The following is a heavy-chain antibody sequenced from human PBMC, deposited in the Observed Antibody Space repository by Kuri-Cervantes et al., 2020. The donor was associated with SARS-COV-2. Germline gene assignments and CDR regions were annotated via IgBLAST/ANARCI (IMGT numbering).Heavy chain of an antibody. D-gene: IGHD6-19*01. V-gene: IGHV3-74*01. Sequence: GESLKISCAASGFTFSSYAMSWVRQAPGKGLVWVSRINSDGSSTSYADSVKGRFTISRDNAKNTLYLQMNSLRAEDTAVYYCARVKQWLERTAFDIWGQGTMVTVSS. J-gene: IGHJ3*02. CDR1: GFTFSSYA. CDR3: ARVKQWLERTAFDI. CDR2: INSDGSST.